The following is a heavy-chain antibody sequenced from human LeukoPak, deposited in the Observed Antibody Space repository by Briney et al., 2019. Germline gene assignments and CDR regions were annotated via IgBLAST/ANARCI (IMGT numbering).Heavy chain of an antibody. Sequence: GGSLRLSCAASGFTFSSYAMSWVRQAPGKGLEWVSAISGSGGSTYYADSVKGRFTISRDNSKNTLYLQMNSLRAEDTAVYYCAEDHRYDSSGLKAIFDYWGQGTLVTVSS. CDR1: GFTFSSYA. V-gene: IGHV3-23*01. J-gene: IGHJ4*02. CDR2: ISGSGGST. D-gene: IGHD3-22*01. CDR3: AEDHRYDSSGLKAIFDY.